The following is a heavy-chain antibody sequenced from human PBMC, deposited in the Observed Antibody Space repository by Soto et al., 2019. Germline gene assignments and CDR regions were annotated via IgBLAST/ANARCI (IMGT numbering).Heavy chain of an antibody. V-gene: IGHV4-61*01. CDR2: IYYSGST. CDR3: ASCGGDCYAN. D-gene: IGHD2-21*02. Sequence: SETLSLTCTVSGGSVSSGSYYWSWIRQPPGKGLEWIGYIYYSGSTNYNPSLKSRVTISVDTSKNQFSLELSSVTAADTAVYYCASCGGDCYANWGQGTLVTVSS. CDR1: GGSVSSGSYY. J-gene: IGHJ4*02.